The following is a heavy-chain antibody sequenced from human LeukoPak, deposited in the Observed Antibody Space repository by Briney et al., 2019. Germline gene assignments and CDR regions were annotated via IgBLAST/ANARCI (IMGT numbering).Heavy chain of an antibody. D-gene: IGHD6-13*01. CDR1: GFSFTTYA. Sequence: PGGSLRLSCAASGFSFTTYAMNWVRQAPGKGLEWVSSISGSGNNTYYADSVKGRFTISRDNSKNTLYLQMNSLRAEDTAVYFCVRAKGGPGSTWAFDIWGQGTMVTVSS. CDR3: VRAKGGPGSTWAFDI. J-gene: IGHJ3*02. CDR2: ISGSGNNT. V-gene: IGHV3-23*01.